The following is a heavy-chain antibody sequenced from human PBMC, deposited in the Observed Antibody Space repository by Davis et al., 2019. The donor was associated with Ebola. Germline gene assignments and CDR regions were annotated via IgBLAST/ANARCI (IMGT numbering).Heavy chain of an antibody. J-gene: IGHJ3*02. Sequence: KVSCKGSGYRFTSYWIGWVRQMPGKGLEWMGIIYPGDSDTRYSPSFQGQVTISADKSIKTAYLQWSSLKASDTAMYYCASLRRTITGMDDAFDIWGQGTMVTVSS. CDR2: IYPGDSDT. CDR3: ASLRRTITGMDDAFDI. V-gene: IGHV5-51*01. D-gene: IGHD1-20*01. CDR1: GYRFTSYW.